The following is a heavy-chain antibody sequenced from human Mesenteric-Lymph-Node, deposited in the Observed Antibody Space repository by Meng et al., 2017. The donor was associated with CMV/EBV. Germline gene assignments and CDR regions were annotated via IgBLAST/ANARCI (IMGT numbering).Heavy chain of an antibody. V-gene: IGHV4-34*01. J-gene: IGHJ4*02. D-gene: IGHD1-14*01. CDR1: GGSFSAYY. CDR3: ASLAPLNNTKDKIPSGY. Sequence: QVQLQQWGAGLLKPSETLSLPCAVYGGSFSAYYWSWIRQPPGKGLEWIGEINHSGSTNYNPSLKSRITISVDTSKNQFSLKLTSVTAADTAVYFCASLAPLNNTKDKIPSGYLGQGTLVTVSS. CDR2: INHSGST.